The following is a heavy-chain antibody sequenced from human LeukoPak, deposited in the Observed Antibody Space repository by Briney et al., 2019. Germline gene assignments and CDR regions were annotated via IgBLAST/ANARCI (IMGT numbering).Heavy chain of an antibody. J-gene: IGHJ4*02. V-gene: IGHV4-39*07. CDR1: GGSISSSSYY. CDR3: ARIDGIVGATSDY. D-gene: IGHD1-26*01. CDR2: IYYSGST. Sequence: PSETLSLTCTVSGGSISSSSYYWGWIRQPPGKGLEWIGSIYYSGSTYYDPSLKSRVTISVDTSKNQFSLKLSSVTAADTAVYYCARIDGIVGATSDYWGQGTLVTVSS.